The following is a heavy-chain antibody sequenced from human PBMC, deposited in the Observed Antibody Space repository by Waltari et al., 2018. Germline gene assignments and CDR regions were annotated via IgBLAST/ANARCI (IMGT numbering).Heavy chain of an antibody. CDR1: GYSFTSYW. CDR2: VYPGDSDT. V-gene: IGHV5-51*01. D-gene: IGHD2-2*01. CDR3: ARGYCSSTSCYPGMDV. Sequence: EVQLVQSGAEVKKPGESLKISCKGSGYSFTSYWIGRVRQMTGKGLEWMGIVYPGDSDTRYSPSFQGQVTISADKSISTAYLQWSSLKASDTAMYYCARGYCSSTSCYPGMDVWGQGTTVTVSS. J-gene: IGHJ6*02.